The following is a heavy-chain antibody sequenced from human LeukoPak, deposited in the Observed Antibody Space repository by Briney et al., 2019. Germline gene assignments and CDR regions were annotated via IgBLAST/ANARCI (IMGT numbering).Heavy chain of an antibody. Sequence: SIGXGRQMPGKGLEWMGIIYPSDSDTRYSPSFQGQATISADRSISTAYLQWSSLKASDTAMYYCARTGYSSSSFDYWGQGTLVTVSS. CDR3: ARTGYSSSSFDY. CDR1: S. D-gene: IGHD6-13*01. CDR2: IYPSDSDT. V-gene: IGHV5-51*01. J-gene: IGHJ4*02.